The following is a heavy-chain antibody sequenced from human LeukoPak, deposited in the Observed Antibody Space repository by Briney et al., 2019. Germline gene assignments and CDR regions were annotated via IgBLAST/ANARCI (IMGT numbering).Heavy chain of an antibody. Sequence: GGSLRLSCAASGFTFSGSAMHWVRQASGKGLEWVGRIRSKANSYATAYAASVKGRFTISRDDSKNTAYLQMNSLKTEGTAVYYCTRLNSYSSGYSYWGQGTLVTVSS. CDR2: IRSKANSYAT. CDR3: TRLNSYSSGYSY. J-gene: IGHJ4*02. CDR1: GFTFSGSA. V-gene: IGHV3-73*01. D-gene: IGHD3-22*01.